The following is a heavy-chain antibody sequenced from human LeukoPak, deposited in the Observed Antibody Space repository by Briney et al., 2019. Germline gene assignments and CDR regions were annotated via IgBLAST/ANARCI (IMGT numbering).Heavy chain of an antibody. Sequence: GRSLRLSCAASGFTFSSYAMPWVRQAPGKGLEWVAVISYDGSNKYYADSVKGRFTISRDNSKNTLYLQMNSLRAEDTAVYYCARGPSYYYDSSGYYTIFDYWGQGTLVTVSS. CDR3: ARGPSYYYDSSGYYTIFDY. D-gene: IGHD3-22*01. CDR2: ISYDGSNK. V-gene: IGHV3-30-3*01. CDR1: GFTFSSYA. J-gene: IGHJ4*02.